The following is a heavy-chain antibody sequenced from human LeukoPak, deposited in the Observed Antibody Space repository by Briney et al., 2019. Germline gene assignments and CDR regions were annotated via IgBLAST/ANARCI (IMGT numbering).Heavy chain of an antibody. CDR1: GFTFSSYA. D-gene: IGHD4-11*01. CDR2: ISYDGSNK. J-gene: IGHJ4*02. Sequence: PGGSLRLSCAASGFTFSSYAMHWVRQAPGKGLEWVAVISYDGSNKYYADSVKGRFTISRDNSKNTLYLQMNSLRAEDTAVYYCARGFTDYSHFDYWGRGTLVTVSS. V-gene: IGHV3-30-3*01. CDR3: ARGFTDYSHFDY.